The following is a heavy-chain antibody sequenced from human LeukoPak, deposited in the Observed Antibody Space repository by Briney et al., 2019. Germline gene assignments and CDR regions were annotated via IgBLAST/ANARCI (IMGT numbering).Heavy chain of an antibody. V-gene: IGHV1-69*13. CDR2: IIPTFGAA. J-gene: IGHJ6*03. CDR1: GDTFSTYA. CDR3: ATSSYTVTTGYYYMDV. Sequence: GASVRVSCKTSGDTFSTYAITWVRQAPGHGLEWMGGIIPTFGAANYAHNFQGRVTITADESTSTVYMDLSSLRSEDTAVYYCATSSYTVTTGYYYMDVWGKGTTVTVSS. D-gene: IGHD4-17*01.